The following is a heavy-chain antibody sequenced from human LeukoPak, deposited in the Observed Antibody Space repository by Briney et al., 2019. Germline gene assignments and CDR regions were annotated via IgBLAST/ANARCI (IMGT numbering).Heavy chain of an antibody. CDR1: GFTFSTYY. Sequence: GGSLRLSCAASGFTFSTYYMNWVRQAPGKGLEWGSSIIHSSSYIYYTDSVKGRFTISRDNAKKSLYLQMDSLRAEDTAVYYCARTFTAVAGLYDFWGQETLVTVSS. CDR2: IIHSSSYI. D-gene: IGHD6-19*01. V-gene: IGHV3-21*01. CDR3: ARTFTAVAGLYDF. J-gene: IGHJ4*02.